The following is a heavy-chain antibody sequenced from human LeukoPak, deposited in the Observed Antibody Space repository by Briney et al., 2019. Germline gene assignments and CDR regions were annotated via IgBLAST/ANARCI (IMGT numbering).Heavy chain of an antibody. CDR3: ARDWSIPPVY. J-gene: IGHJ4*02. V-gene: IGHV3-21*01. CDR2: ISSSSTYI. Sequence: GGSLRLSCAASGFTFSTYTMNWVRQAPGKGLEWVSSISSSSTYIYYADSLEGRFTISRDNAKNSLFLQMNSLRAEDTAVYYCARDWSIPPVYWGQGALVTVSS. D-gene: IGHD3-3*01. CDR1: GFTFSTYT.